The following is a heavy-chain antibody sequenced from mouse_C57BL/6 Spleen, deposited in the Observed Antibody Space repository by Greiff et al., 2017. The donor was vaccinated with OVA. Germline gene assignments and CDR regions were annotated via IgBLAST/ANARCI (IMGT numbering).Heavy chain of an antibody. CDR3: ARTLYYYGSRDWYFDV. CDR2: INPSNGGT. J-gene: IGHJ1*03. Sequence: QVQLQQPGTELVKPGASVKLSCKASGYTFTSYWMHWVKQRPGQGLEWIGNINPSNGGTNYNEKFKSKATLTVDNSSSTAYMQLSSLTSEDSAVYYCARTLYYYGSRDWYFDVWGTGTTVTVSS. CDR1: GYTFTSYW. V-gene: IGHV1-53*01. D-gene: IGHD1-1*01.